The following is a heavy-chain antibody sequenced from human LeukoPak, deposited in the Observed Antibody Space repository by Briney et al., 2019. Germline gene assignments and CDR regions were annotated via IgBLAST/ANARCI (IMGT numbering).Heavy chain of an antibody. CDR3: AKDRLLNCRGDCYIFDY. Sequence: GGSLRLSCLASGFTFSSYVMNWVRQTPGKGLEWVSSISVSGGSTSYADSVKGRFTISRDNSKNTLYLQLNGLRTEDTALYYCAKDRLLNCRGDCYIFDYWGQGTLVTVSS. V-gene: IGHV3-23*01. CDR2: ISVSGGST. J-gene: IGHJ4*02. CDR1: GFTFSSYV. D-gene: IGHD2-21*01.